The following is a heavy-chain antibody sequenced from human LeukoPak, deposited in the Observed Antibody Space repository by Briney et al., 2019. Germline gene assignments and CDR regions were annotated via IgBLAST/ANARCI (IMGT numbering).Heavy chain of an antibody. J-gene: IGHJ5*02. CDR1: GGSISSDGYY. V-gene: IGHV4-31*03. CDR3: ARGTGGAAAADFDP. D-gene: IGHD6-13*01. Sequence: SQTLSLTCTVSGGSISSDGYYWSWIRQHPGKGLEWIGAIYYTGSTYYNPSLKSRATISVDTSKNHFSLRLTSVTAADTAVYYCARGTGGAAAADFDPWGQGTLVTVSS. CDR2: IYYTGST.